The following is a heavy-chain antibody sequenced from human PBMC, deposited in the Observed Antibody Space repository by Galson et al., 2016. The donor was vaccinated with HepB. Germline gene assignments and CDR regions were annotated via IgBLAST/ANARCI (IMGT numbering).Heavy chain of an antibody. CDR3: ARGDYVVVPVVTLSHYGMDV. Sequence: SLRLSCAASGFTFSSYGMHWVRQAPGKGLEWVALISYDGGNKDYADSVKGRFTLSRDHSKNTLYLQMNSLRAEDTAVYYCARGDYVVVPVVTLSHYGMDVWGQGTTVTVSS. D-gene: IGHD2-2*01. V-gene: IGHV3-30*03. J-gene: IGHJ6*02. CDR1: GFTFSSYG. CDR2: ISYDGGNK.